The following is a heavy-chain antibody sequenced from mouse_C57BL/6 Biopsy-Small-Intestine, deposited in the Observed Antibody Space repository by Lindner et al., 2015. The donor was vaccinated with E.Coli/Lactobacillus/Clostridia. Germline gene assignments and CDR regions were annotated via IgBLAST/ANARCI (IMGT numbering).Heavy chain of an antibody. CDR1: GYSFTGYF. CDR2: INPYNGDT. V-gene: IGHV1-20*01. CDR3: ARRGLYLYSYYDY. Sequence: VQLQESGPELVKPGASVKMSCKASGYSFTGYFMNWVKQSRGKSLEWIGRINPYNGDTFYNQKFKGKATLTVDKSSSTAHMELRSLTSEDSAVYYCARRGLYLYSYYDYWGQGTTLTVSS. J-gene: IGHJ2*01. D-gene: IGHD2-3*01.